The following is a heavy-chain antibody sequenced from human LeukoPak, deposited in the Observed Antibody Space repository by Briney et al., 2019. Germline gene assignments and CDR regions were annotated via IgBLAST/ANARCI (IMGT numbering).Heavy chain of an antibody. J-gene: IGHJ4*02. Sequence: GGSLRLSCAASGFTFDDYAMHWVRQAPGKGLEWVSLISWDGGSTYYADSVKGRFTISRDNSKNSLYLQMNSLRAEDTALYYCAKSKGATTGGGYFDYWGQGTLVTVSS. D-gene: IGHD1-26*01. CDR2: ISWDGGST. CDR1: GFTFDDYA. V-gene: IGHV3-43D*03. CDR3: AKSKGATTGGGYFDY.